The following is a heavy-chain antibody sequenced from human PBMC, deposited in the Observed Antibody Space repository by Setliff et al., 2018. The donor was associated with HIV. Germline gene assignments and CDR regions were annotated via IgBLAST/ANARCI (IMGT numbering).Heavy chain of an antibody. D-gene: IGHD1-1*01. CDR1: AWSLSGYF. Sequence: ASETLSLTCGVDAWSLSGYFWIWVRQSSGRGLEWIGEINHSGSTNYNPSLKSRVTISPDTSKNQFSLKLSSVTAADTAVYYCAGGRATPERVTTRYFDLWGRGTPVTVSS. J-gene: IGHJ2*01. V-gene: IGHV4-34*01. CDR3: AGGRATPERVTTRYFDL. CDR2: INHSGST.